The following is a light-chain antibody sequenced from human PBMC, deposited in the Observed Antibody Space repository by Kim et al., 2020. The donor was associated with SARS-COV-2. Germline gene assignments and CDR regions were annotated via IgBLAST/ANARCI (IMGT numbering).Light chain of an antibody. Sequence: EIVMTQSPATLSVSPGERATLSCRASQSVSSNLAWYQQKPGQAPSLLIYGASTRATGIPSRFSGSGSGTEFTLTISSLQSEDFAVYSCQQYNNWPYTFGQGTKL. CDR2: GAS. CDR3: QQYNNWPYT. V-gene: IGKV3-15*01. CDR1: QSVSSN. J-gene: IGKJ2*01.